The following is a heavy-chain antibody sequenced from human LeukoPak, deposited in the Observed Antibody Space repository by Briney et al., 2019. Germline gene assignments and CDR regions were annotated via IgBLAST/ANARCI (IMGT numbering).Heavy chain of an antibody. J-gene: IGHJ3*02. CDR3: TTWLLWFGELLSFDI. CDR2: IRSKTDGGTT. CDR1: GFTFSNAW. Sequence: PGGSLRLSGAASGFTFSNAWMSWVRQAPGKGLEWVGRIRSKTDGGTTDYAAPVKGRFTISRDDSKNTLYLQMNSLKTEDTAVYYCTTWLLWFGELLSFDIWGQGTMVTVSS. V-gene: IGHV3-15*01. D-gene: IGHD3-10*01.